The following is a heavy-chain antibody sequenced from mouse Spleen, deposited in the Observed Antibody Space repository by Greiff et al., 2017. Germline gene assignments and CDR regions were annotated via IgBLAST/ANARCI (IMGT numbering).Heavy chain of an antibody. CDR1: GYAFSSYW. CDR2: IYPGDGDT. CDR3: ARRELGDWYFDV. V-gene: IGHV1-82*01. J-gene: IGHJ1*01. Sequence: VHLVESGAELVRPGSSVKISCKASGYAFSSYWMNWVKQRPGKGLEWIGRIYPGDGDTNNNGKFKGKATLTADKASSTAYMQLSSLTSEDAAVYFCARRELGDWYFDVWGAGTTVTVSS. D-gene: IGHD4-1*01.